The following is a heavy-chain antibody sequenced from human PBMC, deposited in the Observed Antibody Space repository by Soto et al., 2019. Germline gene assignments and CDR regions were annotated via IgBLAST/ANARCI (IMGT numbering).Heavy chain of an antibody. V-gene: IGHV4-34*02. D-gene: IGHD1-26*01. CDR3: GRLRWEQPWVFDY. Sequence: QVQLQQWGAGLLKPSETLSLTCAVYGGSFSGYYWSWIRQPPVKGLEWIGEINHSGGTNYNPSLKSRVTISVDTSKNQFFLKLSSVTAADTAVFYCGRLRWEQPWVFDYWGQGTLVTVSS. CDR2: INHSGGT. CDR1: GGSFSGYY. J-gene: IGHJ4*02.